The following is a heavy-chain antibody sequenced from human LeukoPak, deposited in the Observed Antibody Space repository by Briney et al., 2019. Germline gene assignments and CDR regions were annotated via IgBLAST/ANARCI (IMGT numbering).Heavy chain of an antibody. CDR3: AKALEYSSSSPPNY. CDR2: ISGSGGST. J-gene: IGHJ4*02. D-gene: IGHD6-6*01. Sequence: GGSLRLSCAASGFTFSSYAMSWVRQAPGKGLGWVSAISGSGGSTYYADSVKGRFTISRDNSKNTLYLQMNSLRAEDTAVYYCAKALEYSSSSPPNYWGQGTLVTVSS. V-gene: IGHV3-23*01. CDR1: GFTFSSYA.